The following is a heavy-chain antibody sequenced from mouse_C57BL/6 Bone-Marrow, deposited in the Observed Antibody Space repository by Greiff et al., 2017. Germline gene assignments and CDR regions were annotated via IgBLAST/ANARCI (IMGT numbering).Heavy chain of an antibody. D-gene: IGHD1-1*01. J-gene: IGHJ4*01. CDR2: IDPSDSYT. CDR1: GYTFTSYW. CDR3: ARGDYYGSPYAMDY. V-gene: IGHV1-50*01. Sequence: QVQLQQPGAELVKPGASVKLSCKASGYTFTSYWMQWVKQRPGQGLEWIGEIDPSDSYTNYNQKFKGKATLTVDTSSSTAYMQLSSLTSEDSAVYYCARGDYYGSPYAMDYCGQGTSVTVSS.